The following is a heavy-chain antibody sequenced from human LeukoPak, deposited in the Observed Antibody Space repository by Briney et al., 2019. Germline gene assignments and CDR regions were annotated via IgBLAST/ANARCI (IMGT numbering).Heavy chain of an antibody. CDR3: AKYIRNRYGMDV. CDR2: IFGSGGST. CDR1: GFTFSSYA. D-gene: IGHD1-14*01. Sequence: GGSLRLSCAASGFTFSSYAMYWVRQAPGKGLEWVSGIFGSGGSTHYADSVKGRFTISRDNSKNTLYLQMNSLRAEDTAVYYCAKYIRNRYGMDVWGQGTTVTVSS. V-gene: IGHV3-23*01. J-gene: IGHJ6*02.